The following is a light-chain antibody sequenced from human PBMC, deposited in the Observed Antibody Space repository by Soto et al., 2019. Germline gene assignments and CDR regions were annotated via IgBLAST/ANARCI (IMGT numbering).Light chain of an antibody. CDR1: QSVLHSSNNKNY. CDR3: QQYYSTPGT. J-gene: IGKJ1*01. V-gene: IGKV4-1*01. CDR2: WAS. Sequence: DIVMTQFPDSLAVSLGERATINCKSSQSVLHSSNNKNYLAWYQQKPGQPPKLLIYWASTRESGVPDRFSGSGSGTDFTLTISILQAEDVAVYYCQQYYSTPGTFGQGTKVEIK.